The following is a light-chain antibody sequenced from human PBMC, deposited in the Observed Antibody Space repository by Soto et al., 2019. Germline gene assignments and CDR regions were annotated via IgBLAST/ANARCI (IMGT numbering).Light chain of an antibody. V-gene: IGLV1-47*01. CDR3: VAWDDNLSSRV. Sequence: QSVLTQPPSLSGTPGQTVTISCIGSRSNIGSAIVHWYQQIPGAAPKHLIFMNNQRPSRVPDRFSGSKSGTSASLVITGLRPEDEADYYCVAWDDNLSSRVFGGGTKVTVL. CDR1: RSNIGSAI. CDR2: MNN. J-gene: IGLJ3*02.